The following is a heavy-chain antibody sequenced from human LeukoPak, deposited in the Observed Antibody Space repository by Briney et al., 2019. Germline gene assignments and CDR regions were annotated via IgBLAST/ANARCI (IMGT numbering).Heavy chain of an antibody. Sequence: PGGPLRLSCAASGFTFSSYAMSWVRQAPGKGLEWVSAISGSGGSTYYADSVKGRFTISRDNSKNTLYLQMNSLRADDTAMYYCARDDYCSSTSCYGSHGMDVWGQGTTVTVSS. CDR3: ARDDYCSSTSCYGSHGMDV. CDR1: GFTFSSYA. CDR2: ISGSGGST. J-gene: IGHJ6*02. D-gene: IGHD2-2*01. V-gene: IGHV3-23*01.